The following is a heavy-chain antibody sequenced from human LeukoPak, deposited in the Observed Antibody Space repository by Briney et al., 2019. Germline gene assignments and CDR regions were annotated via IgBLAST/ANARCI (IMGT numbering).Heavy chain of an antibody. CDR3: ARNRVGFYYADAFDM. CDR2: IHYDGSEK. D-gene: IGHD5-24*01. Sequence: GGSLRLSCAPSGYSHINCDMHWVRQTPGKGLEWVAFIHYDGSEKYYADSLKGRFTISRDNSKNTLYLQINSLRGEDTAVYYCARNRVGFYYADAFDMWGQGTMVTVSS. J-gene: IGHJ3*02. CDR1: GYSHINCD. V-gene: IGHV3-30*02.